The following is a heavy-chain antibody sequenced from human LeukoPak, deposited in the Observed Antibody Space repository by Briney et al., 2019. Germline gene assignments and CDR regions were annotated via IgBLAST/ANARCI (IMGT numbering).Heavy chain of an antibody. D-gene: IGHD4-11*01. CDR1: GGSIRSGSYY. Sequence: TLSLTCTVYGGSIRSGSYYWSWVRQAPGKGLEWVSVIYSGGSTYYADSVKGRFTISRDNSKNTLYLQMNSLRAEDTAVYYCARAYSNYVGFDYWGQGTLVTVSS. CDR3: ARAYSNYVGFDY. CDR2: IYSGGST. V-gene: IGHV3-53*01. J-gene: IGHJ4*02.